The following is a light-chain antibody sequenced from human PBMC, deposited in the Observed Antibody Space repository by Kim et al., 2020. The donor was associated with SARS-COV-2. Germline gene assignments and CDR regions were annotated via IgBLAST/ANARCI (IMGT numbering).Light chain of an antibody. CDR1: RNVDTY. J-gene: IGKJ4*01. CDR3: QQRNSWPSAVT. Sequence: SPGERATLTCRASRNVDTYLAWYQQRPGQAPRLLVYDASNRATGVPDRFSGSGSGTDFTLTISSLEPEDFSIYYCQQRNSWPSAVTFGGGTKLEI. V-gene: IGKV3-11*01. CDR2: DAS.